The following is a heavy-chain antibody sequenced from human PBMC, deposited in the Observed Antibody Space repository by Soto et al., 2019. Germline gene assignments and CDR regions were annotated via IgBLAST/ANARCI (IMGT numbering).Heavy chain of an antibody. J-gene: IGHJ5*02. CDR2: IWYDGSNK. CDR1: GFTFSSYG. CDR3: ARGAVVPDINWFDP. V-gene: IGHV3-33*01. D-gene: IGHD2-2*01. Sequence: GGSLRLSCAASGFTFSSYGMHWVRQAPGKGLEWVAVIWYDGSNKYYADSVKGRFTIARDNSKNTLYLQMNSLRAEDTAVYYCARGAVVPDINWFDPWGQGTLVTVSS.